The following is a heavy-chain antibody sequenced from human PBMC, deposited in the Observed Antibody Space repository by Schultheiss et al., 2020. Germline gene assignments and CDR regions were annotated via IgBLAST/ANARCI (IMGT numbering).Heavy chain of an antibody. D-gene: IGHD3-22*01. CDR3: AKGYYDSSGYYYSFDY. CDR2: ISSSGSTI. CDR1: GFTFSDYY. J-gene: IGHJ4*02. V-gene: IGHV3-11*01. Sequence: GGSLRLSCAASGFTFSDYYMSWIRQAPGKGLEWVSYISSSGSTIYYADSVKGRFTISRDNAKNSLYLQMNSLRAEDTAVYYCAKGYYDSSGYYYSFDYWGQGTLVTVSS.